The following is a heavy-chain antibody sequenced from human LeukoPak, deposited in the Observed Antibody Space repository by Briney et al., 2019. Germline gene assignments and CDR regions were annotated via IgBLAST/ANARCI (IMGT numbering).Heavy chain of an antibody. J-gene: IGHJ4*02. V-gene: IGHV3-48*03. CDR2: ISSSGSTI. D-gene: IGHD3-9*01. CDR1: GFTFSSYE. CDR3: ARGLRYLDWLPIDY. Sequence: GGSLRLSCAASGFTFSSYEMNWVRQAPGKGLEWVSYISSSGSTIYYADSVKGRFTISRDNAKNSLYLQMNSLRAEDTAVYYCARGLRYLDWLPIDYWGQGTLVTVSS.